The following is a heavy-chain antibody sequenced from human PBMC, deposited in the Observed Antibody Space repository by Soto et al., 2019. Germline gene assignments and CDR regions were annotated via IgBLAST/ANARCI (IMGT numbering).Heavy chain of an antibody. D-gene: IGHD2-15*01. CDR3: ARDCGGSCYYGMDV. J-gene: IGHJ6*02. CDR2: INPNSGGT. Sequence: ASVKVSCTASGYTFTGYYMHWVRQAPGQGLEWMGWINPNSGGTNYAQKFQGWVTMTRDTSISTAYMELSRLRSDDTAVYYCARDCGGSCYYGMDVWGQGTTVTVSS. CDR1: GYTFTGYY. V-gene: IGHV1-2*04.